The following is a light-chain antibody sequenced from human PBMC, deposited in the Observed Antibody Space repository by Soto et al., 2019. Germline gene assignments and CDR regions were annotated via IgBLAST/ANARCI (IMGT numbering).Light chain of an antibody. CDR2: DVS. CDR3: QQFSTSLT. Sequence: EIVLTQSPATLSLSPGERATLSCGASQSISSTYLAWYQQRPGLAPRLLIYDVSNRFTGVPDRFIGSGYGTDFTLSISGLEPEDFAVYYCQQFSTSLTFGGGTKVEIK. V-gene: IGKV3D-20*01. J-gene: IGKJ4*01. CDR1: QSISSTY.